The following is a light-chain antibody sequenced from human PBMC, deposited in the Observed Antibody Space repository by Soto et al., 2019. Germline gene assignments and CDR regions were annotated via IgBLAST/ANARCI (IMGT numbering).Light chain of an antibody. CDR2: DVS. Sequence: QSALTQPASVSGSPGQSITISCTGTSSDVGAYNYVSWYQQHPGKAPKLMIYDVSNRPSGVSNRFSGSKSGNTASLTISGLQAEDEADYYCSSYTTSSTYVLGTGTKLTV. J-gene: IGLJ1*01. CDR3: SSYTTSSTYV. CDR1: SSDVGAYNY. V-gene: IGLV2-14*03.